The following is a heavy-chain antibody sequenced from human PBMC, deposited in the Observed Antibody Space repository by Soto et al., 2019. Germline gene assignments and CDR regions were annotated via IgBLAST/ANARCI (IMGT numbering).Heavy chain of an antibody. V-gene: IGHV1-18*01. CDR1: GYTFTGYG. J-gene: IGHJ3*01. CDR3: AREAPGYYVSSCDYHGVEHA. D-gene: IGHD3-22*01. Sequence: GASVKVSCKASGYTFTGYGINWVRQAPGQGLEWMGWISTYNGRTSYAQKLQGRVTMTTDTSTSTAYMGLRSLRSDDTAVYYCAREAPGYYVSSCDYHGVEHA. CDR2: ISTYNGRT.